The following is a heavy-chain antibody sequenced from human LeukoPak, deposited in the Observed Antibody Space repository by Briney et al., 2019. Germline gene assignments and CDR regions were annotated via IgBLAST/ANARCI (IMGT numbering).Heavy chain of an antibody. CDR2: INATGGST. D-gene: IGHD3-3*01. CDR1: GYSFTVEY. CDR3: ARDNSVGDNAWWFDH. Sequence: ASVTVSCKDSGYSFTVEYMYWVRQAPGQGREWMGLINATGGSTGYAQKFQGRVTMTRDMSTSTDYMELSSLRSEDTAIDYCARDNSVGDNAWWFDHWGQGTLVTVSS. J-gene: IGHJ5*02. V-gene: IGHV1-46*01.